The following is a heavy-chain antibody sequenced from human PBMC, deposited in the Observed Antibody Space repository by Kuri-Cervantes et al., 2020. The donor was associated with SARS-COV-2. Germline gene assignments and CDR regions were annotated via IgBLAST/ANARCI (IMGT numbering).Heavy chain of an antibody. J-gene: IGHJ2*01. CDR3: ARDSDTTGYYWYFDL. Sequence: LSHTCAASGFTLSGYGIHWVRQAPGKGLEWVAATSADRTKEYYLDSVKGRFAISRDNSKNTVYLQINSLRAEDTAVYYCARDSDTTGYYWYFDLWGRGTLVTVSS. CDR2: TSADRTKE. V-gene: IGHV3-30*03. CDR1: GFTLSGYG. D-gene: IGHD3-22*01.